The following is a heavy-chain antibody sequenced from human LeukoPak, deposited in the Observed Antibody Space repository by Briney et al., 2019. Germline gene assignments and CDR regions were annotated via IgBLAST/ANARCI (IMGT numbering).Heavy chain of an antibody. CDR1: GGSISSSSYY. CDR2: IYYSGST. Sequence: PSETLSLTCTVSGGSISSSSYYWGWIRQPPGKGLEWIGSIYYSGSTYYNPSLKSRVTISVDTSKNQFSLKLSSVTAADTAVYYCARDYDSSGSPVGTPGFFDYWGQGTLVTVSS. CDR3: ARDYDSSGSPVGTPGFFDY. D-gene: IGHD3-22*01. V-gene: IGHV4-39*07. J-gene: IGHJ4*02.